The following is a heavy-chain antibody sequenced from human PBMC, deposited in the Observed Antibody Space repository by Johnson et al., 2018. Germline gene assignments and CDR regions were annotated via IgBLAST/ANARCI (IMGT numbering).Heavy chain of an antibody. CDR2: ISYDGSNT. J-gene: IGHJ6*02. Sequence: QVQLVESGGGVVQPGRSLRLSCAASGFTFNNYGMHWVRQAPGKGLEWVAVISYDGSNTYYADSVKGGFTISRDNSKNTLYLQMNSLRAEDTAVYYCAKGVVSGRYYYYGMDVWGQGTTVTVSS. CDR1: GFTFNNYG. CDR3: AKGVVSGRYYYYGMDV. D-gene: IGHD6-19*01. V-gene: IGHV3-30*18.